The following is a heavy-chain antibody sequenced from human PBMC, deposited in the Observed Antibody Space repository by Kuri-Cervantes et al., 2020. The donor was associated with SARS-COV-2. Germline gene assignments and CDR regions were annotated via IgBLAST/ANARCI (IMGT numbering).Heavy chain of an antibody. V-gene: IGHV4-34*01. CDR2: INHSGST. J-gene: IGHJ4*02. D-gene: IGHD6-6*01. CDR1: GGSFSGYY. Sequence: ESLKISCAVYGGSFSGYYWSWIRRPPGKGLEWIGEINHSGSTNYNPSLKSRVTISVDTSKNQFSLKLSSVTAADTAVYYCARVARLVSYYFDYWGQGTLVTVSS. CDR3: ARVARLVSYYFDY.